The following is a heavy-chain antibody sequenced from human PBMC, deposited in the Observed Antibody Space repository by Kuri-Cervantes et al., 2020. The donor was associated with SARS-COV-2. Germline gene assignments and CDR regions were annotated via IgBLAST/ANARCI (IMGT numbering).Heavy chain of an antibody. CDR3: ARSPLWRLPSVYYFDY. Sequence: SETLSLTCTVSGGSISSSSYYWGWIRQPPGKGLEWIGSIYYSGSTYYNPSLKSRVTISVDTSKNQSSLKLSSVTAADTAVYYCARSPLWRLPSVYYFDYWGQGTLVTVSS. D-gene: IGHD1-1*01. CDR2: IYYSGST. CDR1: GGSISSSSYY. J-gene: IGHJ4*02. V-gene: IGHV4-39*01.